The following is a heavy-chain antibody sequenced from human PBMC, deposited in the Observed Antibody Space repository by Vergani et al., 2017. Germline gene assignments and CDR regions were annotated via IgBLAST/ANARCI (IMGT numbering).Heavy chain of an antibody. J-gene: IGHJ6*02. CDR3: ARDPDIVVVPAAPYYYYYYGMDV. CDR2: ISAYNGNT. Sequence: HVQLVQSGAEVKKPGASVKVSCKASGYTFTSYGISWVRQAPGQGLEWMGWISAYNGNTNYAQKLQGRVTMTTDTSTSTAYMELRSLRSDDTAVYYCARDPDIVVVPAAPYYYYYYGMDVWGQGTTVTVSS. V-gene: IGHV1-18*04. CDR1: GYTFTSYG. D-gene: IGHD2-2*01.